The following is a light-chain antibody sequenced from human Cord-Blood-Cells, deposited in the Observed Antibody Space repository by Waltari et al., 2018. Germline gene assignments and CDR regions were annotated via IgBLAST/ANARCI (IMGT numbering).Light chain of an antibody. CDR1: QRVSSSY. CDR2: GAS. V-gene: IGKV3-20*01. CDR3: QQYGSSPYS. Sequence: EIVLTQSPGHMSLSTGERANLYCRASQRVSSSYLPGYQQKQCQAPRLLIYGASSRATGIPDRFSGSGSGTDFTLTISRLEPEDFAVYYCQQYGSSPYSFGQGTKLEIK. J-gene: IGKJ2*03.